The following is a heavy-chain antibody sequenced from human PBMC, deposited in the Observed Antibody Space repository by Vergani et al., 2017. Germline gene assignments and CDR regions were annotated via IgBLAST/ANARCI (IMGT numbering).Heavy chain of an antibody. CDR1: GFTFSSYA. CDR2: ISYDGSNK. D-gene: IGHD4-23*01. J-gene: IGHJ6*02. V-gene: IGHV3-30-3*01. Sequence: QVQLVESGGGVVQPGRSLRLSCAASGFTFSSYAMHWVRQAPGKGLEWVAVISYDGSNKYYADSVKGRFTISRDNSKNTLYLQMNSLRAEDTAEYYCARGAFDYGGNPFNYYYYGMDVWGQGTTVTVSS. CDR3: ARGAFDYGGNPFNYYYYGMDV.